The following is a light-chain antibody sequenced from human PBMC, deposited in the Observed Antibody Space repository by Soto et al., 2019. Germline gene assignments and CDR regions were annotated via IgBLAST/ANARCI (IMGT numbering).Light chain of an antibody. J-gene: IGKJ1*01. CDR1: QSINRY. CDR3: QHYNSYSEA. CDR2: DAS. V-gene: IGKV1-5*01. Sequence: IQLTQSPSSLSASVGDRVTITCRASQSINRYLAWYQQKPGKAPQLLIYDASHLKSGVPSRFSGSGSGTDFTLTISSLLPEELATYYCQHYNSYSEAVGQGTKVDIK.